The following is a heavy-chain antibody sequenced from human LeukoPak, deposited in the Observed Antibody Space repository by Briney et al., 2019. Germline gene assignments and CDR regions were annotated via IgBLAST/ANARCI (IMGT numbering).Heavy chain of an antibody. CDR1: GLSLSDYS. Sequence: GGSLRLSCAGSGLSLSDYSMQWVRQAPGKGLEWLSYISSNSSTIYYADSVKGRFTIYRDNAMDSLFLQMNSLRVEDTAVYYCARGSGYGYGHNWYFDLWGRGTLVTVSS. CDR3: ARGSGYGYGHNWYFDL. D-gene: IGHD5-18*01. CDR2: ISSNSSTI. J-gene: IGHJ2*01. V-gene: IGHV3-48*01.